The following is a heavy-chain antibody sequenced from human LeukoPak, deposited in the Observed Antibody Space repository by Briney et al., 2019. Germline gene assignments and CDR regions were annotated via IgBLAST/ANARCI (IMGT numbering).Heavy chain of an antibody. CDR1: GFTFSNAW. J-gene: IGHJ3*02. V-gene: IGHV3-15*01. D-gene: IGHD3-22*01. CDR3: TTVILGSGYYYIWQSGAFDI. Sequence: GGSLRLSCAASGFTFSNAWMSWVRQAPGKGLEWVGRIKSKTDGGTTAYAGPVKGRFTISRDDSKNTLYLQMNSLKTEDTAVYYCTTVILGSGYYYIWQSGAFDIWGQGTMVAVSS. CDR2: IKSKTDGGTT.